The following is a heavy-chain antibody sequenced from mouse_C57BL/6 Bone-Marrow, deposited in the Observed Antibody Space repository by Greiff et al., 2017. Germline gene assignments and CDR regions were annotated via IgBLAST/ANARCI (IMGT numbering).Heavy chain of an antibody. CDR2: ISNGGGST. CDR1: GFTFSDYY. Sequence: EVQLVESGGGLVQPGGSLKLSCAASGFTFSDYYMYWVRQTPEKRLEWVAYISNGGGSTYYPDTVKGRFTISRDNAKNTLYLQMSRLKSEDTAMYYCARNYWYFDVWGTGTTVTVSS. V-gene: IGHV5-12*01. CDR3: ARNYWYFDV. J-gene: IGHJ1*03.